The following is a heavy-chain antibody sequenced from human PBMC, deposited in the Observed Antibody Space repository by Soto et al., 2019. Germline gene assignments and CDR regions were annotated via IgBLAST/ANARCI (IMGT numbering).Heavy chain of an antibody. V-gene: IGHV4-34*01. CDR1: GGSFSGYY. Sequence: SETLSLTCAVYGGSFSGYYWSWIRQPPGKGLEWIGEINHSGSTNYNPSLKSRVTISVDTSKNQFSLKLSSVTAADTAVYYCARGIVVVPAALYYFGYWGQGTLVTVSS. D-gene: IGHD2-2*01. CDR2: INHSGST. J-gene: IGHJ4*02. CDR3: ARGIVVVPAALYYFGY.